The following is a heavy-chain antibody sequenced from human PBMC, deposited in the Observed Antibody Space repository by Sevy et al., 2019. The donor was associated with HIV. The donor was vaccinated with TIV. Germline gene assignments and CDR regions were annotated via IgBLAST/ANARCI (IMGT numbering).Heavy chain of an antibody. V-gene: IGHV3-21*01. CDR2: ISSRSSYI. CDR1: GFSFSTYS. CDR3: ARHIDDSSGYLYFFDY. D-gene: IGHD3-22*01. J-gene: IGHJ4*02. Sequence: GGSLRLSCAASGFSFSTYSMNWVRQAPGKGLEWVSSISSRSSYIYYADSVKGRFTISRDNAKNSLFLQMNSLRAEDTAVYYCARHIDDSSGYLYFFDYSGQGSLVTVSS.